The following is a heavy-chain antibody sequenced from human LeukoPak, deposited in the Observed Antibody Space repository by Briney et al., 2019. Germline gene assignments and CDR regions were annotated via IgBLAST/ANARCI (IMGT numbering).Heavy chain of an antibody. D-gene: IGHD3-22*01. CDR1: GGSISSSNW. CDR3: ASTYYDSSGYYLH. Sequence: SGTLSLTCAVSGGSISSSNWWSWVRQPPGKGLEWIGEIYHSGSTNYNPSLKSRVTISVDKSKNQFSLNLNSVTAADTAVYYCASTYYDSSGYYLHWGQGTLVTVSS. J-gene: IGHJ4*02. CDR2: IYHSGST. V-gene: IGHV4-4*02.